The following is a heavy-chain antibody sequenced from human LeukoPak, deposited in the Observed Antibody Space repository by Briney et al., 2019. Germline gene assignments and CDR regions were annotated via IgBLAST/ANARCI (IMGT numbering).Heavy chain of an antibody. CDR3: ARRYCSSTSCNPYFFDY. CDR1: GYIFTSHW. D-gene: IGHD2-2*01. J-gene: IGHJ4*02. CDR2: IYPGDFDT. Sequence: GESLKISCKGSGYIFTSHWIGWVRQMPGKGLEWMGIIYPGDFDTRYSPSFQGQVTISADKSNSTAYLQWSSLKASDTAMYYCARRYCSSTSCNPYFFDYWGQGTLVTVSS. V-gene: IGHV5-51*01.